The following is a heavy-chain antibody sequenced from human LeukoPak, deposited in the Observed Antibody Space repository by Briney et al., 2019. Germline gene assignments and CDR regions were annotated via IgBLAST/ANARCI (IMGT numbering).Heavy chain of an antibody. J-gene: IGHJ6*02. CDR1: GLTFSSYS. D-gene: IGHD6-19*01. CDR3: AREGDVGIEQWLVQEYYYGMDV. V-gene: IGHV3-21*01. CDR2: ISSSSSYI. Sequence: GGSLRLSCAASGLTFSSYSMSWVRQDPGKGLEWVSSISSSSSYIYYADSVKGRFTISRDNAENSLYLQMNSLRAEDTAVYYCAREGDVGIEQWLVQEYYYGMDVWGQGTTFTVSS.